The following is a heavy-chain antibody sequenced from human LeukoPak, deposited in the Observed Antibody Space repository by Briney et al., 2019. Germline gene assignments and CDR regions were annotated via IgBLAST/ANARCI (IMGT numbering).Heavy chain of an antibody. CDR2: IGRSGTTI. CDR3: ARSGKIYFDWLLDY. Sequence: GGSLRLSCAASGFTFSDYYMSWIRQAPGKGLEWVSYIGRSGTTIHYADSVKGRFTSSWDNAKKSLYLQMNSLRAEDTAVYYCARSGKIYFDWLLDYWGQGTLVTVSS. J-gene: IGHJ4*02. D-gene: IGHD3-9*01. V-gene: IGHV3-11*04. CDR1: GFTFSDYY.